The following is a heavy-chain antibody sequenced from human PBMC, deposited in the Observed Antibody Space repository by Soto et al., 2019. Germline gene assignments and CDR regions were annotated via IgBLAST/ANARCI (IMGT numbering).Heavy chain of an antibody. CDR3: ERVPRRFGELFPNDAFDI. CDR1: GFTFSSYS. Sequence: GGSLRLSCAASGFTFSSYSMNWVRQAPGKGLEWVSYISSSSSTIYYADSVKGRFTISSDYAKNSIYLQMNRLGAVDTAVYYCERVPRRFGELFPNDAFDIWGQGTMVTVSS. J-gene: IGHJ3*02. V-gene: IGHV3-48*01. CDR2: ISSSSSTI. D-gene: IGHD3-10*01.